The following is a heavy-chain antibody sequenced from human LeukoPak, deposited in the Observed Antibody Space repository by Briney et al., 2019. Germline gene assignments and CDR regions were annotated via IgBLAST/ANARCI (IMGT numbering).Heavy chain of an antibody. J-gene: IGHJ3*02. CDR1: GYTFTSYG. Sequence: ASVTVSCKASGYTFTSYGISRVRQAPGQGLEGMGWISGYNGKTNYAQNLQGRVIMTTDTSTTTAYMELRSLRSDDTAVYYCARVVTAITVFGVVYDSFDMWGQGTRVTVSS. V-gene: IGHV1-18*01. CDR2: ISGYNGKT. D-gene: IGHD3-3*01. CDR3: ARVVTAITVFGVVYDSFDM.